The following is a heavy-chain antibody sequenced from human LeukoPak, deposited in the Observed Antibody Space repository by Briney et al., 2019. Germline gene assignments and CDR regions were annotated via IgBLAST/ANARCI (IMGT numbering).Heavy chain of an antibody. CDR1: GFTFSSYA. CDR2: ISYDGSNK. V-gene: IGHV3-30-3*01. J-gene: IGHJ6*02. Sequence: GGSLRLSCAASGFTFSSYAMHWVRQAPGKGLEWVAVISYDGSNKYYADSVKGRFTISRDNSKNTLYLQMNSLRAEDTAVYYCARSFPMRLAYGSGSSSIHYYYYYGMDVWGQGTTVTVSS. D-gene: IGHD3-10*01. CDR3: ARSFPMRLAYGSGSSSIHYYYYYGMDV.